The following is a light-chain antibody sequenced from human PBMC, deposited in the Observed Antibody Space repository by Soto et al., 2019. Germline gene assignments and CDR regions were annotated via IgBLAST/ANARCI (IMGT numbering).Light chain of an antibody. J-gene: IGKJ5*01. CDR1: QSVTNS. Sequence: EIVLTPSPGTLSLSPGERATLSCRASQSVTNSLAWYQQTPGQAPRLLIFGASTRATGIPARFSGSGSGTEFTLTISSLQSEDFAVYYCQQYNDWPPITFGQGTRLEIK. V-gene: IGKV3-15*01. CDR2: GAS. CDR3: QQYNDWPPIT.